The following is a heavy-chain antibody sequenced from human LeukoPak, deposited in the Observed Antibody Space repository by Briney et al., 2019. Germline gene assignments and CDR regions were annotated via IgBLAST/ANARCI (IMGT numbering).Heavy chain of an antibody. D-gene: IGHD3-22*01. J-gene: IGHJ4*02. V-gene: IGHV4-59*01. CDR3: ARVGYYDSSGYYYAEPGGFDY. CDR1: GGLTSSYY. CDR2: IYYSGST. Sequence: SETLSLTCTVSGGLTSSYYWNWIRQPPGKGLEWIGYIYYSGSTNYNPSLKSRVTISVDTSKNQFSLKLSSVTAADTAVYYCARVGYYDSSGYYYAEPGGFDYWGQGTLVTVSS.